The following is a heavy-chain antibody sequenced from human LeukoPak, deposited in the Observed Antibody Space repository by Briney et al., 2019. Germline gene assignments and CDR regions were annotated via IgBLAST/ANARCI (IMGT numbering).Heavy chain of an antibody. Sequence: ASVKVSCTASGYTFTTYAMYWVRQAPGQGLEWMGWINTNTGNPTYAQGFTGRFVFSLDTSVSTAYLQISSLKAEDTAVYYCARESPNDSSGWSFHYWGQGTLVTVSS. CDR3: ARESPNDSSGWSFHY. CDR1: GYTFTTYA. CDR2: INTNTGNP. V-gene: IGHV7-4-1*02. J-gene: IGHJ4*02. D-gene: IGHD6-19*01.